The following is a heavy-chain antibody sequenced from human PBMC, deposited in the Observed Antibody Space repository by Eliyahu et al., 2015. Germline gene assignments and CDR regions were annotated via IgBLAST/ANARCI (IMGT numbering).Heavy chain of an antibody. Sequence: IAAIGARYGGTYYADSVEGRFTISRDNSKNTLNLQMNSLRPEDTATYYCAKDLFSYIDDSGMIWHAFDIWGQGTVVTVSS. V-gene: IGHV3-23*01. CDR2: IGARYGGT. D-gene: IGHD3-10*01. CDR3: AKDLFSYIDDSGMIWHAFDI. J-gene: IGHJ3*02.